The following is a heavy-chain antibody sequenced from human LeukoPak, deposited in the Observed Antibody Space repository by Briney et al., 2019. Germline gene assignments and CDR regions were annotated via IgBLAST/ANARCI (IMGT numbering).Heavy chain of an antibody. D-gene: IGHD3-22*01. Sequence: SETLSLTCAVSGGSISSSNWWSWVRQPPGKGLEWIGEIYHSGSTNYNPSLKSRVTISVDKFKNQFSLRLSSVTAADTAVYYCARASYSYDINGWVPFDYWGQGTLVTVSS. CDR2: IYHSGST. V-gene: IGHV4-4*02. CDR1: GGSISSSNW. CDR3: ARASYSYDINGWVPFDY. J-gene: IGHJ4*02.